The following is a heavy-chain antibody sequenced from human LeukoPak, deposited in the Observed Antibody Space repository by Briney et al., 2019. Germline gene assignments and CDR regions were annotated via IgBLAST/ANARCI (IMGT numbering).Heavy chain of an antibody. CDR3: ASAYDSRGWGFDY. Sequence: ASVKVSCKGTGYTFTGYYMHWVRQAPGQGREWMGRINPNSGGTNYAQKFQGRVTMTRDTSISTAYMELSRLRSDDTAVYYCASAYDSRGWGFDYCGQGTLVTVSS. D-gene: IGHD3-22*01. V-gene: IGHV1-2*06. J-gene: IGHJ4*02. CDR2: INPNSGGT. CDR1: GYTFTGYY.